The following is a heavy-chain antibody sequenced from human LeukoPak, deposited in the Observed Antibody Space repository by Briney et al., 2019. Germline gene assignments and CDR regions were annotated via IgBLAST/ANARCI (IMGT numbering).Heavy chain of an antibody. V-gene: IGHV4-39*01. D-gene: IGHD6-25*01. Sequence: SETLSLTCTVSGGSISSSSYYWGWIRQPPGKGLEWIGSIYYSGSTYYNPSLKSRVTISVDTSKNQFSLKLSSVTAADTAVYYCARGGHAAQPNNYFDYWGQGTLVTVSS. CDR2: IYYSGST. J-gene: IGHJ4*02. CDR1: GGSISSSSYY. CDR3: ARGGHAAQPNNYFDY.